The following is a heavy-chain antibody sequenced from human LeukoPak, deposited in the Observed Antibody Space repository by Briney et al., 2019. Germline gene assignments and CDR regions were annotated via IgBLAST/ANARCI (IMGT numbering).Heavy chain of an antibody. J-gene: IGHJ4*02. CDR3: AKSGGASCYSAADC. V-gene: IGHV3-23*01. D-gene: IGHD2-15*01. Sequence: GGSLRLSCTASGFTFSSYAVSWVRQAPGKGLEWVSVISGSGGTTFYAESVKGRFTISRDDSKSTLYLQMNSLRAEDTAVYYCAKSGGASCYSAADCWGQGTLVTVSS. CDR1: GFTFSSYA. CDR2: ISGSGGTT.